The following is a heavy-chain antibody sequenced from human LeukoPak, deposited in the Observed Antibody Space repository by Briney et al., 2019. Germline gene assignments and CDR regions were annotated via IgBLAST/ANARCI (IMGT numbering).Heavy chain of an antibody. CDR2: ISDGGSKD. D-gene: IGHD6-19*01. CDR1: GFTFSGYA. J-gene: IGHJ4*02. CDR3: ATNGPGIAVAGYVDY. Sequence: GGSLRLSCAASGFTFSGYAMHWVRQAPGKGLEWVAVISDGGSKDYYADSVKGRFTISRDNSKNTLYLQMNSLRAEDTAVYYCATNGPGIAVAGYVDYWGQGPLVTVSS. V-gene: IGHV3-30-3*01.